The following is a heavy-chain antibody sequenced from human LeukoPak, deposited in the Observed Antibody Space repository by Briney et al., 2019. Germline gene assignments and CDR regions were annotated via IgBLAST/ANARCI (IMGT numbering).Heavy chain of an antibody. D-gene: IGHD3-9*01. CDR2: INHSGSS. J-gene: IGHJ5*01. Sequence: SETLSLTCAVYGGSFSGYYWSWIRRPPGKGLEWIGEINHSGSSNYNPSLKSRVTISVDTSKNQFSLKLSSVTAADMAVYYCARAPSRYDVLTGYYWCWFDSWGQGTLVTVSS. CDR3: ARAPSRYDVLTGYYWCWFDS. CDR1: GGSFSGYY. V-gene: IGHV4-34*01.